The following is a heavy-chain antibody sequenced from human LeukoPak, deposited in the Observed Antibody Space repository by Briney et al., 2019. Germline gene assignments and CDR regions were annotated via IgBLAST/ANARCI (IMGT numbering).Heavy chain of an antibody. D-gene: IGHD3-10*01. CDR3: ARIRKEGDDYYGSGSYYADY. CDR2: IYWSDDK. Sequence: SGPTLVKPTQTLTLTCTFSGFSLSTTGVGVGWIRQPPGKALEWLALIYWSDDKRYSPSLKSRLTITKDTSKNQVVLTMTNMDPVDTATYYCARIRKEGDDYYGSGSYYADYWGQGTLVTVSS. V-gene: IGHV2-5*01. CDR1: GFSLSTTGVG. J-gene: IGHJ4*02.